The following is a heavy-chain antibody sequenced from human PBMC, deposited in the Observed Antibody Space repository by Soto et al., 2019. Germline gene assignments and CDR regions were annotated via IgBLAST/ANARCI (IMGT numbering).Heavy chain of an antibody. J-gene: IGHJ1*01. D-gene: IGHD3-16*01. CDR2: ISYDGSEK. V-gene: IGHV3-30*03. CDR3: ARDFGSTTMTIEH. CDR1: GFIFSNYG. Sequence: QVQLVESGGGVVQPGRSLRLSCVASGFIFSNYGMHWVRQAPGKGLEWVAVISYDGSEKNYADFVKGRFTISRDNSKNTLYLQMNSLRGDDTAVYNCARDFGSTTMTIEHWGQGTLVTVSS.